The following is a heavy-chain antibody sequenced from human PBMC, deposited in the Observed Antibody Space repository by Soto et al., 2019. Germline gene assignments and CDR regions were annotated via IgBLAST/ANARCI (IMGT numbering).Heavy chain of an antibody. D-gene: IGHD1-1*01. CDR3: ARGSVAVWNDLYYFDY. CDR2: ISAYNGNT. Sequence: QVQLVQSGAEVKKPGASVKVSCKASGYTFTSYGISWVRQAPGQGLEWMGWISAYNGNTNYAQKLQGRVTMTTDTATXXXYMELRSLRSDDTAVYYCARGSVAVWNDLYYFDYWGQGTLVTVSS. J-gene: IGHJ4*02. CDR1: GYTFTSYG. V-gene: IGHV1-18*01.